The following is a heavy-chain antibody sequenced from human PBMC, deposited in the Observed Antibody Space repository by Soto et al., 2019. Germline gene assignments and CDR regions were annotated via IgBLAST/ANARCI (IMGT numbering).Heavy chain of an antibody. CDR3: ASGGDSSGYYFWGYFDY. CDR1: GGSISSGGYY. D-gene: IGHD3-22*01. J-gene: IGHJ4*02. CDR2: IYYSGST. Sequence: PSETLSLTCTVSGGSISSGGYYWSWIRQHPGKGLEWIGYIYYSGSTYYNPSLKSRVTISVDTSKNRFSLKLSSVTAADTAVYYCASGGDSSGYYFWGYFDYWGQGTLVTVSS. V-gene: IGHV4-31*03.